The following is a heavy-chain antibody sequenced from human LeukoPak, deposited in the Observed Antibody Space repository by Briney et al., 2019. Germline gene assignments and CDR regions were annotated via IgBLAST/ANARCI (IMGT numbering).Heavy chain of an antibody. V-gene: IGHV3-20*01. CDR3: ARRLNYYDSSGTEGYYFDY. D-gene: IGHD3-22*01. CDR2: INWNGGST. Sequence: GGSLRLSCAASGFTFDDYGMSWVRQAPGKGLEWVSGINWNGGSTGYADSVKGRFTIFRDNAKNSLYLQMNSLRAEDTALYHCARRLNYYDSSGTEGYYFDYWGQGTLVTVSS. J-gene: IGHJ4*02. CDR1: GFTFDDYG.